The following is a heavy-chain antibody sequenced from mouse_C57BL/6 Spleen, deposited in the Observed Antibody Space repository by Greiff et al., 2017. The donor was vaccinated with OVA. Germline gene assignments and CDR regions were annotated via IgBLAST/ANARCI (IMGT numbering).Heavy chain of an antibody. CDR3: ARDYGTWFAY. CDR2: IYPGDSDT. D-gene: IGHD1-1*01. V-gene: IGHV1-82*01. CDR1: GYAFSSSW. Sequence: QVQLQQSGPELVKPGASVKISCKASGYAFSSSWMNWVKQRPGKGLEWIGRIYPGDSDTNYNGKFKGKATLTADKSSSTAYMQLSSLTSEDSAVYFCARDYGTWFAYWGQGTLVTVSA. J-gene: IGHJ3*01.